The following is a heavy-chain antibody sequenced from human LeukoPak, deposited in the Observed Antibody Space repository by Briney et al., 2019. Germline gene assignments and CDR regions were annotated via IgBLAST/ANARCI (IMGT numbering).Heavy chain of an antibody. CDR2: INAGNGNT. V-gene: IGHV1-3*01. J-gene: IGHJ4*02. CDR3: ARVWGKSRYFDWLLGF. D-gene: IGHD3-9*01. Sequence: ASVKVSCKASGYTFTSYAMHWVRQAPGQRLEWMGWINAGNGNTKYSQKFQGRVTITRDTSASTAYMGLSSLRSEDTAVYYCARVWGKSRYFDWLLGFWGQGTLVTVSS. CDR1: GYTFTSYA.